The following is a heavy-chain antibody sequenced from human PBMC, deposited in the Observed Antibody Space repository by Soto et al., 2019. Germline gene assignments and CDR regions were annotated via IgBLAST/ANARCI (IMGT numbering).Heavy chain of an antibody. CDR1: GFSLSSTRMA. D-gene: IGHD6-19*01. Sequence: QITLKESGPTLVKPTQTLTLTCTFSGFSLSSTRMAVGWIRQPPGKALEWLALIYWDDDKRYSPFLKSRLTLXTXPXKNPVVLTMSNMDPVDTARYYCAHIVVAGLGYYFDYWGQGTLVTVSS. J-gene: IGHJ4*02. CDR3: AHIVVAGLGYYFDY. CDR2: IYWDDDK. V-gene: IGHV2-5*02.